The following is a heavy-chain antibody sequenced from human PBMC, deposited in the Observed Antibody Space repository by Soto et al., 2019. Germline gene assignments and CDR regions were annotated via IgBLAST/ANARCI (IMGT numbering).Heavy chain of an antibody. Sequence: PSETLSLTCAVYCGSFSGYYWSWIRQPPGKGLEWIGEINHSGSTNYNPSLKSRVTISVDTSKNQFSLKLSSVTAADTAVYYCARGPRGDIVVVPAAPVGYYYGMDVWGQGTTVTVSS. J-gene: IGHJ6*02. D-gene: IGHD2-2*01. V-gene: IGHV4-34*01. CDR3: ARGPRGDIVVVPAAPVGYYYGMDV. CDR1: CGSFSGYY. CDR2: INHSGST.